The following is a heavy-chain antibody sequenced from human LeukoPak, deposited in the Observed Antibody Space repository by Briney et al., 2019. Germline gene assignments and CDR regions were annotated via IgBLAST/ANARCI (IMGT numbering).Heavy chain of an antibody. J-gene: IGHJ4*02. CDR3: ARGIQVKGGYYFDY. D-gene: IGHD5-18*01. V-gene: IGHV1-3*01. Sequence: KFQGRVTITRDTSARTAYMELSSLRSEDTAVYYCARGIQVKGGYYFDYWGQGTLVTVSS.